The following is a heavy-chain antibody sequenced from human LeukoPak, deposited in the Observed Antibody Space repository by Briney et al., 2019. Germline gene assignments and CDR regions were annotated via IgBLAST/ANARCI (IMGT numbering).Heavy chain of an antibody. CDR1: GFTVSSNY. CDR3: ATLTTVTTDGY. J-gene: IGHJ4*02. CDR2: ISYDGSNK. Sequence: GGSLRLSCAASGFTVSSNYMSWVRQAPGKGLEWVAVISYDGSNKYYADSVKGRFTISRDNSKNTLYLQMNSLRAEDTAVYYCATLTTVTTDGYWGQGTLVTVSS. D-gene: IGHD4-4*01. V-gene: IGHV3-30*03.